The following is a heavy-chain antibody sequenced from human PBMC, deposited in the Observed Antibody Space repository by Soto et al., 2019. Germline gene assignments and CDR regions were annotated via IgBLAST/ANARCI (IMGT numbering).Heavy chain of an antibody. D-gene: IGHD2-15*01. CDR1: GGSISSSSYY. J-gene: IGHJ4*02. V-gene: IGHV4-39*02. Sequence: SETLSLTCTVSGGSISSSSYYWGWIRQPPGKGLEWIGSLYYRGNTYYNPSLKSRVTISVDTSKNQFSLKLSSVTAADTAVYYCAREGGGYCSGGSCKVDYWGQGTLVTVS. CDR3: AREGGGYCSGGSCKVDY. CDR2: LYYRGNT.